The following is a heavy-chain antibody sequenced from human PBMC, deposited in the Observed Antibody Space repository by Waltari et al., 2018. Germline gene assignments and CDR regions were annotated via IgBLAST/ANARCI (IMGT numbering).Heavy chain of an antibody. CDR2: IYYSGST. Sequence: QVQLQLSGPGLVQPSETLSLTCTVFGVPSSSYYWHWIRQPPGKGLEWIGYIYYSGSTNYNPSLKSRVTISVDTSKNQFSLKLSSVTAADTAVYYCARASRIAARPGGWFDPWGQGTLVTVSS. D-gene: IGHD6-6*01. CDR3: ARASRIAARPGGWFDP. J-gene: IGHJ5*02. V-gene: IGHV4-59*01. CDR1: GVPSSSYY.